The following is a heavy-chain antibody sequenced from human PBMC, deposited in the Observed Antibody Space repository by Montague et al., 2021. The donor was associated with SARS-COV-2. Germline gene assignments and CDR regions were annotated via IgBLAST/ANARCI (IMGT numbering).Heavy chain of an antibody. D-gene: IGHD6-19*01. CDR1: GFTFTSYG. J-gene: IGHJ4*02. V-gene: IGHV3-33*01. Sequence: SLRLSCAASGFTFTSYGMHWVRQAPGKGLEWVADIWYDGSNKYYADSVKGRFTISRDNSKNTLYLQMNSLRAEDTAVYYCARDRGIAVAGNLYYFDYWGQGTMVTVSS. CDR3: ARDRGIAVAGNLYYFDY. CDR2: IWYDGSNK.